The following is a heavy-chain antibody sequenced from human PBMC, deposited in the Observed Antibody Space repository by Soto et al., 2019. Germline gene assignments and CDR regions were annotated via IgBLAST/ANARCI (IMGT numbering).Heavy chain of an antibody. Sequence: QVQLVQSGAEVKKPGSSVKVSCKASGGTFSTYAINWVRQAPGQGLEWMGGIIPIFGAANYAQKFQGRVTISADESTRTAYMELGSLRSEDTAVYYCAWVTMVRGVHNWFDPWGQGTLVTVSS. V-gene: IGHV1-69*01. J-gene: IGHJ5*02. CDR3: AWVTMVRGVHNWFDP. CDR1: GGTFSTYA. D-gene: IGHD3-10*01. CDR2: IIPIFGAA.